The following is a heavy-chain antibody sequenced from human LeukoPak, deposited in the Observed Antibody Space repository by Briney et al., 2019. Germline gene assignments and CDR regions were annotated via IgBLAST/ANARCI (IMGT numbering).Heavy chain of an antibody. Sequence: GGSLRLSCAASGFTVSSNYMSWVRQAPGKWLEWVSVIYGGVNTVYADSVQDRFTISRDNSKNTLYLQMSSLRAEDTAVYYCAKSPKTGFLFDYWGKGTLVTVSS. CDR3: AKSPKTGFLFDY. CDR1: GFTVSSNY. CDR2: IYGGVNT. D-gene: IGHD1-1*01. V-gene: IGHV3-66*01. J-gene: IGHJ4*02.